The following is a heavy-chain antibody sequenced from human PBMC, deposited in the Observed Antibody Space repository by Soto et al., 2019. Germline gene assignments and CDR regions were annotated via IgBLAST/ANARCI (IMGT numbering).Heavy chain of an antibody. CDR2: INPIGGST. Sequence: ASVKVSCKASGYTFTSYYMHWVRQAPGQGLEWMGIINPIGGSTSYAPKFQGRVTMTTDTSTSTAYMELSSLRSEDTAVYYCAINASLITIYGVAIITDYYGDIYVWGQGTTVTVSS. CDR1: GYTFTSYY. CDR3: AINASLITIYGVAIITDYYGDIYV. J-gene: IGHJ6*02. D-gene: IGHD3-3*01. V-gene: IGHV1-46*01.